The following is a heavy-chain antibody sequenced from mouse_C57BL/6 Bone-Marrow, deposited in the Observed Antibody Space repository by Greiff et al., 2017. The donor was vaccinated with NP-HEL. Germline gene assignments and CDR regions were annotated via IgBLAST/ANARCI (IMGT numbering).Heavy chain of an antibody. V-gene: IGHV1-72*01. J-gene: IGHJ2*01. Sequence: QVQLQQSGAELVKPGASVKLSCKASGYTFTSYLMHWVKQRPGRGLEWIGRIDPNSGGTKYNEKFKSKATLTVDKPSSTAYMQLNSLTSEDAAVYYCARDCYDRSAFDYWGRGTALTVSS. CDR3: ARDCYDRSAFDY. D-gene: IGHD1-1*01. CDR2: IDPNSGGT. CDR1: GYTFTSYL.